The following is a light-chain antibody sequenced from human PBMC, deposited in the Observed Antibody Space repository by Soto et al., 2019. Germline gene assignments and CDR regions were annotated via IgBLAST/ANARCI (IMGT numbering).Light chain of an antibody. CDR2: GAS. V-gene: IGKV3-20*01. Sequence: EIVLTQSPGTLSLSPGETATLSCRASQSVSSSYLAWYQQKPGQAPRLLIYGASSRATGIPDRFSGSGSGTDFTLTISRLEPEDFAVYYCQQYDSSRTFGQGTKVDIK. CDR3: QQYDSSRT. CDR1: QSVSSSY. J-gene: IGKJ1*01.